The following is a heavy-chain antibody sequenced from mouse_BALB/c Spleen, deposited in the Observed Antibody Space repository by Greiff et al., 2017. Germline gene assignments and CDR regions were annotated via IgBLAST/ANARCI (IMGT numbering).Heavy chain of an antibody. CDR1: GYSITSDYA. J-gene: IGHJ4*01. Sequence: EVKLQESGPGLVKPSQSLSLTCTVTGYSITSDYAWNWIRQFPGNKLEWMGYISYSGSTSYNPSLKSRISITRDTSKNQFFLQLNSVTTEDTATYYCARSTYGSSFYYYAMDYWGQGTSVTVSS. CDR2: ISYSGST. CDR3: ARSTYGSSFYYYAMDY. D-gene: IGHD1-1*01. V-gene: IGHV3-2*02.